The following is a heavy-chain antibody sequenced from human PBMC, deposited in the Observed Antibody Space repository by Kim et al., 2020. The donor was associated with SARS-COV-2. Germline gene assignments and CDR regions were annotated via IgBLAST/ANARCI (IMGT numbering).Heavy chain of an antibody. CDR3: ARGGYGSGSQHLDY. V-gene: IGHV3-30*04. J-gene: IGHJ4*02. CDR2: ISYDGSNK. Sequence: GGSLRLSCAASGFTFSSYAMHWVRQAPGKGLEWVAVISYDGSNKYYADSVKGRFTISRDNSKNTLYLQMNSLRAEDTAVYYCARGGYGSGSQHLDYWGQGTLVTISS. CDR1: GFTFSSYA. D-gene: IGHD3-10*01.